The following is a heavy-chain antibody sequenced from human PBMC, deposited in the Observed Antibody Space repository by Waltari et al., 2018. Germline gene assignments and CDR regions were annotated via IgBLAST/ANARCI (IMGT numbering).Heavy chain of an antibody. CDR2: IIPILGIA. CDR1: GGTFSSYT. V-gene: IGHV1-69*08. D-gene: IGHD3-9*01. J-gene: IGHJ4*02. Sequence: QVQLVQSGAEVKKPGSSVKVSCKASGGTFSSYTISWVRQAPGQGLEWMGRIIPILGIANDAQKFQGRVTITADKSTSTAYMELSSLRAEDTAVYYCARDHDILTGLFVWGQGTLVTVSS. CDR3: ARDHDILTGLFV.